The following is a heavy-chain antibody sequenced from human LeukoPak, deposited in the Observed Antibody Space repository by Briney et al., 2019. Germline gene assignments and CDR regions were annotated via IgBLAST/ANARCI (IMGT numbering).Heavy chain of an antibody. CDR2: IYYSGST. J-gene: IGHJ4*02. CDR1: GGSISSYY. Sequence: SEILSLTCTVSGGSISSYYWSWIRQPPGKGLEWIGYIYYSGSTNYNPSLKSRVTISVDTSKNQFSLKLSSVTAADTAVYYCARGVYYFDYWGQGTLVTVSS. V-gene: IGHV4-59*01. CDR3: ARGVYYFDY.